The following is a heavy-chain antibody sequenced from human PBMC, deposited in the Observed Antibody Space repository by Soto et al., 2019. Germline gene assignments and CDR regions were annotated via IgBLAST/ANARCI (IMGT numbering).Heavy chain of an antibody. J-gene: IGHJ4*02. V-gene: IGHV4-61*01. D-gene: IGHD4-17*01. CDR3: ARGATVTQYDY. CDR1: GVSVSSGSFY. Sequence: QVQLQESGPGLVKPSETLSLTCTVSGVSVSSGSFYWAWIRLPPGKGLEWIGFLSYSGSSNYNPSLKSRVTISLATSRSQISLKVSSVTAADTAVYCCARGATVTQYDYWGQGTLVTVSS. CDR2: LSYSGSS.